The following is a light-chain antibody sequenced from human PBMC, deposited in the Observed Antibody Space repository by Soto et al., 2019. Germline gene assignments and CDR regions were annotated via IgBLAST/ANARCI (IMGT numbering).Light chain of an antibody. Sequence: QSVLTQPPSASGTPGQMVTISCSGSSSNIGSNTVNWSQQLPGMAPKLLIYNNSQRPSGVPDRFSGSKSGTSASLAISGLQSEDEADDYCAAWDDSLRGLEFGGGTKVTVL. CDR1: SSNIGSNT. CDR3: AAWDDSLRGLE. CDR2: NNS. J-gene: IGLJ2*01. V-gene: IGLV1-44*01.